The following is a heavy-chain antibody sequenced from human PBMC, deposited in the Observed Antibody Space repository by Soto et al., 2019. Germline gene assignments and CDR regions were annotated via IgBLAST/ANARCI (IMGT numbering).Heavy chain of an antibody. CDR1: GFTFSSYG. CDR2: ISYDGSNK. Sequence: QVQLVESGGGVVQPGRSLRLSCAASGFTFSSYGMHWVRQAPGKGLEWVAVISYDGSNKYYADSVKGRFTISRDNSKNTLYLQMNSLRAEDTAVYYCAKVRYANYYYYGMDVWGQGTTVTVSS. J-gene: IGHJ6*02. D-gene: IGHD4-17*01. CDR3: AKVRYANYYYYGMDV. V-gene: IGHV3-30*18.